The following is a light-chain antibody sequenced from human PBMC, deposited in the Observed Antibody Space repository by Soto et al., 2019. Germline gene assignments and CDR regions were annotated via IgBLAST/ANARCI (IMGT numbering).Light chain of an antibody. J-gene: IGKJ1*01. Sequence: DIQMTQSPSTLSASVGDRGTMPCRASEFISDWLAWYQQKPGQAPKLLIYDASTLDSGVPGRFSGSGVGTHFTLTISGLQPEDFATYHCQHYNSYSRAFGQGTKVDIK. CDR3: QHYNSYSRA. CDR1: EFISDW. CDR2: DAS. V-gene: IGKV1-5*01.